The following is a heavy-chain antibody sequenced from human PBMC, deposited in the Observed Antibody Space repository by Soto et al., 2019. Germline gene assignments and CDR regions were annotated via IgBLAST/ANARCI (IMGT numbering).Heavy chain of an antibody. CDR1: GGSISSYY. CDR3: ARDLGYCGGDCYPGGMDV. D-gene: IGHD2-21*02. Sequence: QVQLQESGPGLVKPSETLSLTCTVSGGSISSYYWSWIRQPAGKGLEWIGRIYTSGSTNYNPSLKSRVSMLVDTSKNLFSLKLSSVNAADTAVDYCARDLGYCGGDCYPGGMDVWGQGTTVTVSS. J-gene: IGHJ6*02. CDR2: IYTSGST. V-gene: IGHV4-4*07.